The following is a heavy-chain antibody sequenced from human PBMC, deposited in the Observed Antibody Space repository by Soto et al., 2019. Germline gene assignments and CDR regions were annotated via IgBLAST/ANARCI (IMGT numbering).Heavy chain of an antibody. V-gene: IGHV3-33*01. Sequence: QVQLVESGGGVVQPGRSLRLSCAASGFTFSTYGMHWVRQAPGKGLEWVAVIWYDGSNKYYADSVKGRFTISRDNSKNTLYLQMNSLRAEDTAVYYCARDNYGGNSGDDYWGQGTLVTVSS. CDR1: GFTFSTYG. J-gene: IGHJ4*02. CDR3: ARDNYGGNSGDDY. D-gene: IGHD4-17*01. CDR2: IWYDGSNK.